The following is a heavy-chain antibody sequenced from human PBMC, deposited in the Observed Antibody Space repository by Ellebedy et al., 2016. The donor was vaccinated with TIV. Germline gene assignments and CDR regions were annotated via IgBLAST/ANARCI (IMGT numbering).Heavy chain of an antibody. Sequence: MPSETLSLTCTVSGVSISRYYWRWIRQPPGKGLEWIGYIYYSGSTNYNPSLKSRVTISVDTSKNQFSLKLSSVTAADTAVYYCARDSGNYYYYYGMDVWGQGTTVTVSS. V-gene: IGHV4-59*01. CDR1: GVSISRYY. CDR3: ARDSGNYYYYYGMDV. D-gene: IGHD1-26*01. J-gene: IGHJ6*02. CDR2: IYYSGST.